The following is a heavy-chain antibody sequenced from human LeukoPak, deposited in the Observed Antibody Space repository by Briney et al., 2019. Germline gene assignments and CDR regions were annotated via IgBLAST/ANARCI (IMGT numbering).Heavy chain of an antibody. Sequence: GESLRLSCAASGFTFSNYAMYWVRQLPGKGLEWVSTIDASGGATYHAESVKGRFTISRDDSKNTFYLQMNSLRAEDTAVYYCAKANRDHLSHYYGVDVWGQGTTVVVSS. J-gene: IGHJ6*02. D-gene: IGHD3-10*01. V-gene: IGHV3-23*01. CDR2: IDASGGAT. CDR1: GFTFSNYA. CDR3: AKANRDHLSHYYGVDV.